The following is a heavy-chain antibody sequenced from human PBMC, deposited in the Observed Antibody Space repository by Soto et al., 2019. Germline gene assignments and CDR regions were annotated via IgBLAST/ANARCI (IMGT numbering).Heavy chain of an antibody. CDR1: GFAFDSHW. J-gene: IGHJ6*02. Sequence: EVQLGESGGGLVQPGWSLRLSCAAAGFAFDSHWMHWVRQAPGKGLVWVSRINGDGSSTFYADSVKGRFTISRDNARNTVYLQMNSLRAEDTAVYYCARGIQWRYGMDVWGQGTTVTVSS. CDR3: ARGIQWRYGMDV. D-gene: IGHD5-12*01. V-gene: IGHV3-74*01. CDR2: INGDGSST.